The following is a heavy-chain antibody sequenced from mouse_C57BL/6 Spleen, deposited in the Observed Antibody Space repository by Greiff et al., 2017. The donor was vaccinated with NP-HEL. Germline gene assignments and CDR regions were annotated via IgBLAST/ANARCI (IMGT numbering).Heavy chain of an antibody. CDR2: IRSKSNNYAT. V-gene: IGHV10-1*01. J-gene: IGHJ2*01. CDR3: VRQFDYGYDGYYFDY. CDR1: GFSFNTYA. D-gene: IGHD2-2*01. Sequence: EVHLVESGGGLVQPKGSLKLSCAASGFSFNTYAMNWVRQAPGKGLEWVARIRSKSNNYATYYADSVKDRFTISRDDSESMLYLQMNNLKTEDTAMYYCVRQFDYGYDGYYFDYWGQGTTLTVSS.